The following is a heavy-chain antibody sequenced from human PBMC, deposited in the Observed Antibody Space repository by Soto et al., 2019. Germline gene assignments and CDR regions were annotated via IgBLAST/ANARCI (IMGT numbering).Heavy chain of an antibody. CDR3: AKDHPDIVVVVAAYQIDAFDI. CDR2: ISGSGGST. CDR1: GFTFSSYA. V-gene: IGHV3-23*01. Sequence: HPGGSLRLSCAASGFTFSSYAMSWVRQAPGKGLEWVSAISGSGGSTYYADSVKGRFTISRDNSKNTLYLQMNSLRAEDTAVYYCAKDHPDIVVVVAAYQIDAFDIWGQGTMVTVSS. D-gene: IGHD2-15*01. J-gene: IGHJ3*02.